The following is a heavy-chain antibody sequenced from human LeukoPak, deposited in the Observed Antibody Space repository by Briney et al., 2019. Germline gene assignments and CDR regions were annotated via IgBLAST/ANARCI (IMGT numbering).Heavy chain of an antibody. Sequence: PGGSLRLSCAASGFTFNDYYMNYIRQAPGKGLDGGSYISSSGFTIYYADSVKGRFTISRDNAKNSLYLQMNSLRAEDTAVYYCARSTLVVTTILGYWGRGTLVTVSS. CDR3: ARSTLVVTTILGY. CDR1: GFTFNDYY. J-gene: IGHJ4*02. D-gene: IGHD2-21*02. CDR2: ISSSGFTI. V-gene: IGHV3-11*01.